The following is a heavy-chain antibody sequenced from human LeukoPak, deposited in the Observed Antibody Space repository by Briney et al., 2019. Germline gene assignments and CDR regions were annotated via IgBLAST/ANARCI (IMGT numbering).Heavy chain of an antibody. CDR3: ARGGLDYDILTGYYRGEDAFDI. D-gene: IGHD3-9*01. V-gene: IGHV4-30-4*07. CDR2: IYNNGGT. Sequence: SETLSLTCGVSGGSISSGGYSWNWIRQPPGKGLQWIGYIYNNGGTYYNPSLKSRITLSVDTSKNQFSLKLSSVTAADTAVYYCARGGLDYDILTGYYRGEDAFDIWGQGTMVTVSS. CDR1: GGSISSGGYS. J-gene: IGHJ3*02.